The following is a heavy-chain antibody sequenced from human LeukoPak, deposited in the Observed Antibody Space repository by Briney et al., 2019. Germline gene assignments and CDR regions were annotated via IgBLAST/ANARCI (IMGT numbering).Heavy chain of an antibody. J-gene: IGHJ5*02. CDR1: GGSITSGSYY. Sequence: SETLSLTCTVSGGSITSGSYYWSWIRQPAGKGLEWIGRIYTSGSTNYNPSLKSRVTISVDTSKNQFSLKLSSVTAADTAVYYCARESILSYNWFDPWGQGTLVTVSS. CDR2: IYTSGST. V-gene: IGHV4-61*02. D-gene: IGHD2/OR15-2a*01. CDR3: ARESILSYNWFDP.